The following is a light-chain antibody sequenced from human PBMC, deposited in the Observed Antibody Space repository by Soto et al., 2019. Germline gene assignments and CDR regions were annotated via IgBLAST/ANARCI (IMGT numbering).Light chain of an antibody. CDR2: DVR. J-gene: IGLJ1*01. V-gene: IGLV2-14*01. CDR1: SSDVGGYNY. CDR3: SSYTSRGIKV. Sequence: QSALTQPASVSGSPGQSITISCTGTSSDVGGYNYVSWYQQHPAKVPKLMIYDVRNRPSGVSNRFSGSKSGNTASLTISGLQTEDEADYYCSSYTSRGIKVVGTGTKLTVL.